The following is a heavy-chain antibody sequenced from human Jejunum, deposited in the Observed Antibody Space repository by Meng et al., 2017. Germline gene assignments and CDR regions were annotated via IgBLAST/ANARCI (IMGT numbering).Heavy chain of an antibody. CDR2: IYHSGTT. Sequence: QVQRQESGPGLGKPWGTLSLTCAVSGDSISSSYWWSWVRQSPGKGLEWIGEIYHSGTTNYNPSLKSRVTLSVDRSKNQFSLNLSSVTAADTAVYFCARDFEALNGVWGQGTLVTVSS. J-gene: IGHJ1*01. CDR1: GDSISSSYW. CDR3: ARDFEALNGV. D-gene: IGHD2-8*01. V-gene: IGHV4-4*02.